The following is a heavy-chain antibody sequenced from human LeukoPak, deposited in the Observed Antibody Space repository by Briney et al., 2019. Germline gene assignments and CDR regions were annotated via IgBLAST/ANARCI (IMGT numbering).Heavy chain of an antibody. D-gene: IGHD6-13*01. Sequence: PGGSLRLSCAASGFTFSSYAMHWVRQAPGKGLEWVAVISYDGSNKYYADSVKGRFTISRDNSKNTLYLQMNSLRAEDTAVYYCARISAVRIAAAGTSDFDYWGQGTLVTVSS. V-gene: IGHV3-30-3*01. CDR3: ARISAVRIAAAGTSDFDY. CDR2: ISYDGSNK. CDR1: GFTFSSYA. J-gene: IGHJ4*02.